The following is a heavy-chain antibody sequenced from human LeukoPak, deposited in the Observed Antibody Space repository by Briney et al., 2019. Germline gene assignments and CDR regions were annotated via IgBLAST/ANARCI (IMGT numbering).Heavy chain of an antibody. J-gene: IGHJ4*02. CDR3: ARDNGGCESGY. D-gene: IGHD2-8*01. V-gene: IGHV3-64*01. Sequence: PGGSLRLSCAASGFTFSSYAMHWVRQAPGKGLEYVSAISSNGGSTYYANSVKGRFTISRDNSKNTLYLQMGSLRAEDMAVYYCARDNGGCESGYWGQGTLVTVSS. CDR2: ISSNGGST. CDR1: GFTFSSYA.